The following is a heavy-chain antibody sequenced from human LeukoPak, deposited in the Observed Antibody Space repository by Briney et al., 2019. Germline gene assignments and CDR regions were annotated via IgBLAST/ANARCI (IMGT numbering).Heavy chain of an antibody. Sequence: SETLSLTCTVSGGSISSYYWSWIRQPPGKGLEWIGYIYYSGSTNYNPSLKSRVTISVDTSKNQFSLKLSSVTAADTAVYYCARSLAAAGTLDPWGQGTLVTVSS. V-gene: IGHV4-59*08. D-gene: IGHD6-13*01. CDR2: IYYSGST. J-gene: IGHJ5*02. CDR1: GGSISSYY. CDR3: ARSLAAAGTLDP.